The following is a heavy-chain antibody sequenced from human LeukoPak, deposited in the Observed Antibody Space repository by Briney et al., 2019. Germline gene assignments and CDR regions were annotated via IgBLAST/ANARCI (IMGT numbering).Heavy chain of an antibody. D-gene: IGHD2-2*01. CDR3: ARSRCSDSTSCYYFFFFDS. CDR2: SSGTGYNM. Sequence: ASVKVSCKASGYTFTSYGITWVRQAPGQGLEWMAWSSGTGYNMEYAQKFQGRVTMTTDTSTSTAYLELRSLRSDDTAVYYCARSRCSDSTSCYYFFFFDSWGQGSLVTVSS. V-gene: IGHV1-18*01. CDR1: GYTFTSYG. J-gene: IGHJ4*02.